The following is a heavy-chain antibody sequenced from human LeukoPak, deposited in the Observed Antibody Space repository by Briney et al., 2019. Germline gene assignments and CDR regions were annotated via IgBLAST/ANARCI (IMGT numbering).Heavy chain of an antibody. CDR2: MNPNSGNT. CDR1: GYTFTSYD. CDR3: ARVSHDYVWGSYRP. D-gene: IGHD3-16*02. V-gene: IGHV1-8*03. J-gene: IGHJ5*02. Sequence: ASVKVSCKASGYTFTSYDINWVRQATGQGLEWMGWMNPNSGNTGYAQKFQGRVTITRNTSISTAYMELSSLRSEDTAVFYCARVSHDYVWGSYRPWGQGTLVTVSS.